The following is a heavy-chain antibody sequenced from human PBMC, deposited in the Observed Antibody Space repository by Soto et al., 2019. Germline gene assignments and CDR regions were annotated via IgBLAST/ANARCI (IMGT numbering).Heavy chain of an antibody. J-gene: IGHJ6*03. CDR2: ISSSSSTI. Sequence: GSLRLSCAASGSTFSSYSMNWVRQAPGKGLEWVSYISSSSSTIYYADSVKGRFTISRDNAKNSLYLQMNSLRAEDTAVYYCARDEFATSPFYYYYYMDVWGKGTTVTVSS. D-gene: IGHD2-2*01. V-gene: IGHV3-48*01. CDR3: ARDEFATSPFYYYYYMDV. CDR1: GSTFSSYS.